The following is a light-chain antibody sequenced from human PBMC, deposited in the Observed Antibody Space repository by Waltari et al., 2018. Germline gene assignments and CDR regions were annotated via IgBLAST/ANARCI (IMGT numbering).Light chain of an antibody. V-gene: IGKV4-1*01. Sequence: DIVMTQSPDSLAVSLGERATINCKSSQSVISSFNNKNYLTWFQQKAGEPPKLLIYWASTRESGVPDRFSGSGSGTDFTLTISGLQAEDVAVYYYQQYSATPPTFGQGTKVEIK. CDR1: QSVISSFNNKNY. J-gene: IGKJ1*01. CDR2: WAS. CDR3: QQYSATPPT.